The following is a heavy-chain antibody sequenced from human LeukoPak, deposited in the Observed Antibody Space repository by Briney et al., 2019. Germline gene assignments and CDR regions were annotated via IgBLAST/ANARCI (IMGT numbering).Heavy chain of an antibody. V-gene: IGHV4-59*01. D-gene: IGHD6-13*01. CDR3: ARGRYSSSWYGS. Sequence: SETLPLTCTVSGGSISSYYWSWIRQPPGKGLEWIGYIYYSGSTNYNPSLKSRVTISVDTSKNQFSLKLSSVTAADTAVYYCARGRYSSSWYGSWGQGTLVTVSS. CDR1: GGSISSYY. J-gene: IGHJ5*01. CDR2: IYYSGST.